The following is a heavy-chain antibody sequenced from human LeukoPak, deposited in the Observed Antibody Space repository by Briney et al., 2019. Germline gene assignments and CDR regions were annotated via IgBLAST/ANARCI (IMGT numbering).Heavy chain of an antibody. V-gene: IGHV4-39*01. D-gene: IGHD2-15*01. CDR2: MYQSGST. CDR1: GGXISSSSYY. J-gene: IGHJ4*02. Sequence: SETLSLTCTVSGGXISSSSYYWAWIRQPSGKGLEWIGSMYQSGSTYYNPFLNSRVTISIDTSKNQFSLKLSTVTAADTAVYYCAKRGSGDGYYFDYWGQGALVTVSS. CDR3: AKRGSGDGYYFDY.